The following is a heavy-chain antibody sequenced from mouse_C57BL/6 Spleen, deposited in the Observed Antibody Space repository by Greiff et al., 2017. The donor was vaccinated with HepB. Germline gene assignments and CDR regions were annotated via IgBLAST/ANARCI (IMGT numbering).Heavy chain of an antibody. Sequence: VQLKESGGGLVKPGGSLKLSCAASGFTFSSYAMSWVRQTPEKRLEWVATISDGGSYTYYPDNVKGRFTISRDNAKNNLYLQMSHLKSEDTAMYYCARDYYDYGWFAYWGQGTLVTVSA. CDR2: ISDGGSYT. V-gene: IGHV5-4*01. J-gene: IGHJ3*01. D-gene: IGHD2-4*01. CDR3: ARDYYDYGWFAY. CDR1: GFTFSSYA.